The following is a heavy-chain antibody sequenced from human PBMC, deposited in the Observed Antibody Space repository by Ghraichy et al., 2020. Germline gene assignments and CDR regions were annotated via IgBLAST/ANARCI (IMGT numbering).Heavy chain of an antibody. D-gene: IGHD1-1*01. J-gene: IGHJ4*01. CDR2: ISYDGSRK. CDR1: GFTFSSYA. Sequence: GGSLRLSCTTSGFTFSSYAMHWVRQAPGKGLEWLTIISYDGSRKFYADAVKGRFTVSRDNSENTVYLQMDSLKEEDTAFYFCARDLLEFSTGWTRAYYWGHGTLVTVS. V-gene: IGHV3-30*19. CDR3: ARDLLEFSTGWTRAYY.